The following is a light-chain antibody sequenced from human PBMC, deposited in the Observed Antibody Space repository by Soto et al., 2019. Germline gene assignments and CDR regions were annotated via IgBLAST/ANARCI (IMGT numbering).Light chain of an antibody. CDR1: QSIVSNF. Sequence: ENVLTQSPGTLSLSPGETASLSCWASQSIVSNFLAWYQQRRGQPPRLLIYDSSRRASGIPARFTGSGSGTAFTLTISRVEPEDSAVYYCQQTFHSPRTFGQGTRLEI. V-gene: IGKV3-20*01. J-gene: IGKJ2*01. CDR3: QQTFHSPRT. CDR2: DSS.